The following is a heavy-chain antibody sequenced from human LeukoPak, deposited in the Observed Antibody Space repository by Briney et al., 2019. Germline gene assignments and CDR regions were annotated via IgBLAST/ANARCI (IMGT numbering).Heavy chain of an antibody. CDR3: ARVQYSYEFDY. J-gene: IGHJ4*02. V-gene: IGHV1-2*06. Sequence: ASVKVSCKASGYTFTNYGISWVRQAPGQGLEWMGRINPNSGGTNYAQKFQGRVTMTRDTSISTAYMELSRLRSDDTAVYYCARVQYSYEFDYWGQGTLVTVSS. D-gene: IGHD5-18*01. CDR2: INPNSGGT. CDR1: GYTFTNYG.